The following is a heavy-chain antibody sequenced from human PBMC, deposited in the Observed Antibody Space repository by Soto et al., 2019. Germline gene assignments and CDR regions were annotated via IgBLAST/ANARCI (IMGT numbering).Heavy chain of an antibody. CDR2: IIPILGIA. Sequence: QVQLVQSGAEVKKPGSSVKVSCKASGGTFSSYTISWVRQAPGQGLEWMGRIIPILGIANYAQKFQGRVTITADKSTSTAYMELSRLRSEDTAVYYCARAYYSSSSLFHWNDFNYWGQGTLVTVSS. J-gene: IGHJ4*02. CDR1: GGTFSSYT. CDR3: ARAYYSSSSLFHWNDFNY. D-gene: IGHD6-6*01. V-gene: IGHV1-69*02.